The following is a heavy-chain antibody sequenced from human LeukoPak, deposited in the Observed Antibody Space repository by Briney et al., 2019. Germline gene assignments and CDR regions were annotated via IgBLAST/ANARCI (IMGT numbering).Heavy chain of an antibody. J-gene: IGHJ4*02. CDR1: GGSISSGGYY. Sequence: SQTLSLTCTVSGGSISSGGYYWSWIRQHPGKGLAWIGYIYYSGSTYYNPSLKSRVTISVDTSKNQFSLKLSSVTAADTAVYYCARGRSGWYNDYWGQGTLVTVSS. V-gene: IGHV4-31*03. CDR2: IYYSGST. D-gene: IGHD6-19*01. CDR3: ARGRSGWYNDY.